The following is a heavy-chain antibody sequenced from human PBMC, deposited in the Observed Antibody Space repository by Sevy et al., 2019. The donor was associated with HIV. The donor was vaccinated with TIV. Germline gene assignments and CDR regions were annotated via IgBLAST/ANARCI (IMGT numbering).Heavy chain of an antibody. CDR2: IIPIFGTT. J-gene: IGHJ4*02. V-gene: IGHV1-69*13. CDR3: ARGVTMIRGGGYYFDY. D-gene: IGHD3-22*01. Sequence: ASVKVSCKASGGTFSSYAIHWVRQAPGQGLEWMGGIIPIFGTTNYAQKFQGRVTIIADESTSTSNMELGSLRSEDTAVYYCARGVTMIRGGGYYFDYWGQGTLVTVSS. CDR1: GGTFSSYA.